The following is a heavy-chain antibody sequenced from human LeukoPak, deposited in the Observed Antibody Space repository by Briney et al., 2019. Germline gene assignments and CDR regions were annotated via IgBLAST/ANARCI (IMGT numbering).Heavy chain of an antibody. Sequence: GGSLRLSCAASGFTFNTYTMNWVRKAPGKGLEWVSYISGSSGIIDYADSVRGRFTISRDNAKNSLYLQMNSLRAEDTAVYYCARDLIGFGRLHGGSFDYWGQGTLVIVSS. CDR1: GFTFNTYT. V-gene: IGHV3-48*01. CDR3: ARDLIGFGRLHGGSFDY. CDR2: ISGSSGII. J-gene: IGHJ4*02. D-gene: IGHD3-10*01.